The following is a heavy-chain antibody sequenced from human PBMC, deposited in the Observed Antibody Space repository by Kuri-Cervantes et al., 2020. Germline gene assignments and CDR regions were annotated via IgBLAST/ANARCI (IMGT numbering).Heavy chain of an antibody. J-gene: IGHJ4*02. CDR3: AKDLDSSSWSYSFDY. V-gene: IGHV3-30-3*01. D-gene: IGHD6-13*01. Sequence: GESLMISCAAAGITFSGYAMHWVRQAPGKGLEWVAVISYDGSNKYYADPVKGRFTISRDNSKNTLYLQMNSLRAEDTAVYYCAKDLDSSSWSYSFDYWGQGTLVTVSS. CDR1: GITFSGYA. CDR2: ISYDGSNK.